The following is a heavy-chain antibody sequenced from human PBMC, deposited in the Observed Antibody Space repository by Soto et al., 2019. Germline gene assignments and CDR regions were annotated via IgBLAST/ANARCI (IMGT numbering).Heavy chain of an antibody. V-gene: IGHV4-30-4*01. CDR1: GGSISSGDYY. J-gene: IGHJ6*02. Sequence: QVQLQESGPGLVKPSQTLSLTCTVSGGSISSGDYYWSWIRQPPGKGLEWIGYIYYSGSTYYNPYLKSRVTISVDTSKNQFSLKLSSVTAADTAVYYCARDNPIQLWSSNGMDVWGQGTTVTVSS. CDR3: ARDNPIQLWSSNGMDV. D-gene: IGHD5-18*01. CDR2: IYYSGST.